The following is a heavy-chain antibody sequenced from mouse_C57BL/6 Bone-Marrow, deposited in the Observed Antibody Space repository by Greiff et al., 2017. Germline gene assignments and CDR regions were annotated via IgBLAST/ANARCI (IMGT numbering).Heavy chain of an antibody. Sequence: EVKLVESGAGLVKPGGSLKLSCAASGFTFSSYAMSWVRQTPEKRLEWVAYISSGGDYIYYADTVKGRFTISRDNARNTLYLQMSSLKSEDTAMYYCTRERTGTWYFDYWGQGTTLTVSS. CDR2: ISSGGDYI. D-gene: IGHD4-1*01. CDR3: TRERTGTWYFDY. J-gene: IGHJ2*01. V-gene: IGHV5-9-1*02. CDR1: GFTFSSYA.